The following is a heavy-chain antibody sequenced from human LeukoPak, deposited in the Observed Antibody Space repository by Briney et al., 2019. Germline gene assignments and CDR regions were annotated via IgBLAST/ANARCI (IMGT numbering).Heavy chain of an antibody. J-gene: IGHJ4*02. CDR3: AKTGGIAAAH. D-gene: IGHD6-13*01. Sequence: AGGSLRLSCAVSGFPLSSYAMSWVRQAPGKGLEWVSATSSSDAGTYYADSVRGRFTISRDNSKNTLYLQMNSLRAEDTALYYCAKTGGIAAAHWGQGTLVTVSS. CDR2: TSSSDAGT. V-gene: IGHV3-23*01. CDR1: GFPLSSYA.